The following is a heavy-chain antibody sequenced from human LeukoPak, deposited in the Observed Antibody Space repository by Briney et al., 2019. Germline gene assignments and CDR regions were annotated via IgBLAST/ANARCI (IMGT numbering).Heavy chain of an antibody. CDR1: GFTFGDYA. D-gene: IGHD3-22*01. CDR2: IRSKVYSGTT. CDR3: TRGGYYDSSGYPFFDH. J-gene: IGHJ4*02. V-gene: IGHV3-49*03. Sequence: GGSLRLSCTTSGFTFGDYAMSWFRQAPGKGLEWVGFIRSKVYSGTTEYAASVKDRFTISRDDSKSIAYLQMNSLKTEDTAVYYCTRGGYYDSSGYPFFDHWGQGTLVTVSS.